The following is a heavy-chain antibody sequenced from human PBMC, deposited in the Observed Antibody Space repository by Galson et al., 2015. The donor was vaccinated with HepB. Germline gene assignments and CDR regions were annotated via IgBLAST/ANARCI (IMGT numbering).Heavy chain of an antibody. D-gene: IGHD6-13*01. CDR2: IRSKATNFAA. CDR3: VRSGDFSGYSSR. J-gene: IGHJ4*02. Sequence: SLRLSCAASGFTFSGSAIHWVRQASGKGPEWIGHIRSKATNFAASYVPSLKGRFTISRDDSKNLAYLLMRSLKTDDTAVYYCVRSGDFSGYSSRWGQGTLVTVSS. CDR1: GFTFSGSA. V-gene: IGHV3-73*01.